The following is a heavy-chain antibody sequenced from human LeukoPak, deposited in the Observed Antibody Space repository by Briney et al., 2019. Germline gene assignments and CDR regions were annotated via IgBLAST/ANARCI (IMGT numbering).Heavy chain of an antibody. CDR1: GFTFSSYS. J-gene: IGHJ4*02. V-gene: IGHV3-7*01. Sequence: GGSLRLSCAASGFTFSSYSMNWVRQAPGKGLEWVANIKQDGSEKYYVDSVKGRFTISRDNAKNSLYLQMNSLRAEDTAVYYCARDSCDYWGQGTLVTVSS. CDR3: ARDSCDY. CDR2: IKQDGSEK.